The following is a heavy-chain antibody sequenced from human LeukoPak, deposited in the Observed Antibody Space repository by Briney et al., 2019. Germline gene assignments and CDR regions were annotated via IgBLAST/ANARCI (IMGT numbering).Heavy chain of an antibody. D-gene: IGHD1-14*01. J-gene: IGHJ6*02. Sequence: SETLSLTCIVSGGSIGSHYWTWIRQPPGNRLEWIGDIYYSGSTNYNPSLKSRLTISVDTSKNQFSLKLSSVTAADTAVYYCARLGGKRDVDSFYNAMDVWGQGTTVTVSS. CDR1: GGSIGSHY. CDR3: ARLGGKRDVDSFYNAMDV. V-gene: IGHV4-59*03. CDR2: IYYSGST.